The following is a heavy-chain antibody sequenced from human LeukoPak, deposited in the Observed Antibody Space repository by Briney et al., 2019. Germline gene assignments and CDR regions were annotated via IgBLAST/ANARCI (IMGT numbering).Heavy chain of an antibody. CDR2: IIPIFGTA. J-gene: IGHJ1*01. V-gene: IGHV1-69*05. CDR3: ARTYCGGDCYDRPRYFQH. D-gene: IGHD2-21*02. Sequence: SVRVSCKASGGTFSSYAISWVRQAPGQGLEWMGGIIPIFGTANYAQKFQGRVTITTDESTSTAYMELSSLRSEDTAVYYCARTYCGGDCYDRPRYFQHWGQGTLVTVSS. CDR1: GGTFSSYA.